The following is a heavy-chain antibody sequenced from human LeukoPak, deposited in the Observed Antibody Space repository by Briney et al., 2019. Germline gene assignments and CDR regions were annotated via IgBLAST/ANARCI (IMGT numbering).Heavy chain of an antibody. CDR1: GFTVSSNY. CDR2: IKQDGSEK. CDR3: ARAGRVVLLNRGEFDY. Sequence: GGSLRLSCAASGFTVSSNYMSWVRQAPGKGLEWVANIKQDGSEKYYVDSVKGRFTISRDNAKNSLYLQMNSLRAEDTAVYYCARAGRVVLLNRGEFDYWGQGTLVTVSS. D-gene: IGHD3-10*01. V-gene: IGHV3-7*01. J-gene: IGHJ4*02.